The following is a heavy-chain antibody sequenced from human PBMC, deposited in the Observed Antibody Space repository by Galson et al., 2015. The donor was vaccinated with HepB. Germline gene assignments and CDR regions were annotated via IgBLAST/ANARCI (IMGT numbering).Heavy chain of an antibody. CDR2: ISYDGSNK. CDR3: AKDLSSYYNSGSYSPLDY. Sequence: SLRLSCAASGFTFSRYGLHWVRQAPGKGLEWMAVISYDGSNKYYADSVKGRFTISRDNSKNTLYLQMISLRVEDTAVYYCAKDLSSYYNSGSYSPLDYWGQGTLVTVSS. V-gene: IGHV3-30*18. J-gene: IGHJ4*02. D-gene: IGHD3-10*01. CDR1: GFTFSRYG.